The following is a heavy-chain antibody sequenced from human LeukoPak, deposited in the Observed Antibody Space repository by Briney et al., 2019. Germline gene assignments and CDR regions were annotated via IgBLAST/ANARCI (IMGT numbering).Heavy chain of an antibody. V-gene: IGHV5-51*01. CDR1: GCSCSNYW. CDR2: YNPGVTDT. J-gene: IGHJ4*02. Sequence: GEAPQILCKGSGCSCSNYWVGWVRQMPGKGLGWVKIYNPGVTDTRYSPYIQGPVSVSAYKSINTANLQSSSLRDTDTAISDSARQTGDKSNDYWGQGTLVTVSS. CDR3: ARQTGDKSNDY. D-gene: IGHD7-27*01.